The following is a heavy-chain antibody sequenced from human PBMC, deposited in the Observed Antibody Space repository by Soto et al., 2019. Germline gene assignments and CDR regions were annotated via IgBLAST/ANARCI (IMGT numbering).Heavy chain of an antibody. CDR1: GGSISSFY. J-gene: IGHJ4*02. D-gene: IGHD6-25*01. Sequence: PSETLSLSCTVSGGSISSFYLRWIRQPAGKGLEWIGGIYSGGRNNYNTSLKSRVTTSVETSKNQCALRLSSVTAADTAMYYCARGSSGWDYWGQGTLVTVSS. CDR3: ARGSSGWDY. V-gene: IGHV4-4*07. CDR2: IYSGGRN.